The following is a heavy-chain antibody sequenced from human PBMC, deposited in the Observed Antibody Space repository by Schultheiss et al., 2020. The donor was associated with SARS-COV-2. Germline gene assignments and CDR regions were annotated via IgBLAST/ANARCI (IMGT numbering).Heavy chain of an antibody. CDR3: ASHSGWWTAFDI. CDR2: ISGSGGST. Sequence: GGSLRLSCAASGFTFSSYAMSWVRQAPGKGLEWVSAISGSGGSTYYADSVKGRFTISRDNSKNTLYLQMNSLRAEDTAVYYCASHSGWWTAFDIWGQGTTVTVSS. V-gene: IGHV3-23*01. J-gene: IGHJ3*02. D-gene: IGHD2-15*01. CDR1: GFTFSSYA.